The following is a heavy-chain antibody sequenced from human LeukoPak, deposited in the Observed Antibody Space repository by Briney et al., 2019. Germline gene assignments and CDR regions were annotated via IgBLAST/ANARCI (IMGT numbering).Heavy chain of an antibody. D-gene: IGHD1-26*01. Sequence: TSETLSLTCTVSGGSISSGDYYWSRIRQPPGKGLEWIGYIYYSGSTYYNPSLKSRVTISVDTSKNQFSLKLSSVTAADTAVYYCAREIVGDAFDIWGQGTMVTVSS. J-gene: IGHJ3*02. CDR2: IYYSGST. CDR3: AREIVGDAFDI. V-gene: IGHV4-30-4*08. CDR1: GGSISSGDYY.